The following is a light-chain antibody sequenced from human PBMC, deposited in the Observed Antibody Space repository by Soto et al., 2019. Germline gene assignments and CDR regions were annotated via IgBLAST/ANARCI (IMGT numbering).Light chain of an antibody. J-gene: IGKJ1*01. CDR2: AAS. V-gene: IGKV1-27*01. CDR3: QKYNSAPWT. CDR1: QSVTTW. Sequence: DIQMTQSPSTLSASVGDRVTITCRASQSVTTWLAWYQQKQGKAPKLLIYAASTLQSGVPSRFSGSGSGTDLTITISSLQPEDVETYYCQKYNSAPWTFGQGTKVDIK.